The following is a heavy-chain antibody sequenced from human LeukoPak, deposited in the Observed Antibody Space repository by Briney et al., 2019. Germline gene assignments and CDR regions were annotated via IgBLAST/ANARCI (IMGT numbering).Heavy chain of an antibody. V-gene: IGHV4-28*03. CDR1: GYSISSNNW. CDR3: ARVLPYSSGWGVDY. CDR2: IYYSGST. D-gene: IGHD6-19*01. J-gene: IGHJ4*02. Sequence: SETLSLTCAVSGYSISSNNWWAWIRQPPGKGLEWIGYIYYSGSTNYNPSLKSRVTISVDTSKNQFSLNLSSVTAADTAVYYCARVLPYSSGWGVDYWGQGTLVTVSS.